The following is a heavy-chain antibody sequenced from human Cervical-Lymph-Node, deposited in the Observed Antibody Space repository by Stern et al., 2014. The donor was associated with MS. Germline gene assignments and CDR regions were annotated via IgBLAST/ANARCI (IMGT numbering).Heavy chain of an antibody. V-gene: IGHV1-18*01. CDR2: ISPYNGKT. CDR1: GYTFNSYG. CDR3: ARGDDAFDV. J-gene: IGHJ3*01. Sequence: QVQLVQSGADVKQPGASVKVSCKASGYTFNSYGISWVRQAPGQGLEWMGWISPYNGKTNYAQKFQARLTMTTDTSTSTGYMELRSLRSDDTAVYYCARGDDAFDVWGHGTMVTVSS.